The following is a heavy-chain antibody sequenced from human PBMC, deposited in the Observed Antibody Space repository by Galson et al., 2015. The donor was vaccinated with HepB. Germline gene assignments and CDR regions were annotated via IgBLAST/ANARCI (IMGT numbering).Heavy chain of an antibody. V-gene: IGHV3-66*01. CDR3: ARGNIWFGELLPCDY. Sequence: SLRLSCAASGFTVSSNYMSWVRQAPGKGLEWVSVIYSGGSTYYAASVKGRFTISRDNYKNTLYLQMNSLRAEDTAVYYCARGNIWFGELLPCDYWGQGTLVTVSS. D-gene: IGHD3-10*01. J-gene: IGHJ4*02. CDR2: IYSGGST. CDR1: GFTVSSNY.